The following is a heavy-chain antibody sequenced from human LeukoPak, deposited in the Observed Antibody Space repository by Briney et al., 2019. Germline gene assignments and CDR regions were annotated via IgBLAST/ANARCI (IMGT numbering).Heavy chain of an antibody. J-gene: IGHJ4*02. CDR1: GDSLSSGYYY. Sequence: PSQTLSLTCTVSGDSLSSGYYYWSWIRQPPGKGLEWIGYIYYNGDTYYNPSLKSRVTISIDRSENQFSLKLNSVTAADTAVYYCARASGIVGAPNFDYWGQGTLVTVSS. CDR3: ARASGIVGAPNFDY. CDR2: IYYNGDT. D-gene: IGHD1-26*01. V-gene: IGHV4-30-2*01.